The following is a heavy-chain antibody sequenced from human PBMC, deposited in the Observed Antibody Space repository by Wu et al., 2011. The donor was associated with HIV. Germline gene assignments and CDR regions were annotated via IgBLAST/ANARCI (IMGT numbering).Heavy chain of an antibody. CDR1: GYTFTTSG. CDR2: ISTYSGNT. Sequence: QVHLVQSGAEVKKPGASVKVSCKASGYTFTTSGVSWVRQAPGQGLEWMGWISTYSGNTKYAQRLQGRVTMTTDTPANTAYMELRSLRSDDTAVYFCARDESGSSSFYGMDVWGPRDHGHRLL. D-gene: IGHD1-26*01. J-gene: IGHJ6*01. CDR3: ARDESGSSSFYGMDV. V-gene: IGHV1-18*01.